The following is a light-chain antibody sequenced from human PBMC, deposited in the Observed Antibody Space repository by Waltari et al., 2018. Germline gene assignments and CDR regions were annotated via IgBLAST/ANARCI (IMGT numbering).Light chain of an antibody. V-gene: IGLV3-1*01. J-gene: IGLJ2*01. Sequence: SYELTQPPSVSVSPGQTASITCSGDKLGDKYACWYQQKPGQSPVLVIYQDSKRPSGIRERFTGSKAGNTATLTISGTQAMDEADYYCQAWDSSTVVFGGGTKLTVL. CDR3: QAWDSSTVV. CDR2: QDS. CDR1: KLGDKY.